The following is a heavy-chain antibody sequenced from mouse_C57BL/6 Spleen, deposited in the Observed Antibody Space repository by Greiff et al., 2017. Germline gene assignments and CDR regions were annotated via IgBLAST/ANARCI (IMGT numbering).Heavy chain of an antibody. V-gene: IGHV1-20*01. CDR1: GYSFTGYF. CDR3: AREGAYYFDY. CDR2: INPYNGDT. Sequence: VHVKQSGPELVKPGDSVKISCKASGYSFTGYFMNWVMQSHGKSLEWIGRINPYNGDTFYNQKFKGKATLTVDKSSSTAHMELRSLTSEDSAVYYCAREGAYYFDYWGQGTTLTVSS. J-gene: IGHJ2*01.